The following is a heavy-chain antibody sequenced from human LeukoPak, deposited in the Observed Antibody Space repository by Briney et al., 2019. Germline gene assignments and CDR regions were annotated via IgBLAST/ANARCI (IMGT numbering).Heavy chain of an antibody. CDR1: GFTFSSYA. V-gene: IGHV3-23*01. J-gene: IGHJ4*02. Sequence: PGGSPRLSCAASGFTFSSYAMSWVRQAPGKGLEWVSAISGSGGTTNYADSVKGRLTISRDNSKNTLYLQMNSLRAEDTAVYSCATRSRYYFDYWGQGTLVTVSS. CDR3: ATRSRYYFDY. CDR2: ISGSGGTT. D-gene: IGHD1-14*01.